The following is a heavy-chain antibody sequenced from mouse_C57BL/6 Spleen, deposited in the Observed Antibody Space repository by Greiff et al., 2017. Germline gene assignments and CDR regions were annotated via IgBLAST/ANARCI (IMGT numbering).Heavy chain of an antibody. CDR2: IYPGDGDT. J-gene: IGHJ4*01. CDR3: ARDGNYVSYTMDY. V-gene: IGHV1-82*01. D-gene: IGHD2-1*01. Sequence: VKLVESGPELVKPGASVKISCKASGYAFSSSWMNWVKQRPGKGLEWIGRIYPGDGDTNYNGKFKGKATLTADKSSSTAYMQLSSLTSEDYAVYFWARDGNYVSYTMDYWGQGTSVTVSS. CDR1: GYAFSSSW.